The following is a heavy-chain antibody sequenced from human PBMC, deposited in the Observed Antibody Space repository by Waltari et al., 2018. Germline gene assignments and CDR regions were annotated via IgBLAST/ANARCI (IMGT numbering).Heavy chain of an antibody. J-gene: IGHJ4*02. CDR3: ARVIAAAGPFDY. D-gene: IGHD6-13*01. V-gene: IGHV4-59*01. Sequence: QVQLQESGSGLVKPSETLSLTCTVSGGSISSYYWSWIRQPPGKGLEWIGYIYYSGSTNYNPSLKSRVTISVDTSKNQFSLKLSSVTAADTAVYYCARVIAAAGPFDYWGQGTLVTVSS. CDR1: GGSISSYY. CDR2: IYYSGST.